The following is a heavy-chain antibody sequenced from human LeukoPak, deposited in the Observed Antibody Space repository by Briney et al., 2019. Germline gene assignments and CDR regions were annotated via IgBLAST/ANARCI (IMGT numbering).Heavy chain of an antibody. J-gene: IGHJ3*02. Sequence: SETLSLTCTVSGGSISSYYWSWIRQPPGKGLEWIGYIYYSGSTNYNPSLKSRVTILVDTSKNQFSLKLSSVTAADTAVYYCARHGGNVLLWFGGKPDAFDIWAQGTMVTVSS. CDR3: ARHGGNVLLWFGGKPDAFDI. V-gene: IGHV4-59*08. D-gene: IGHD3-10*01. CDR2: IYYSGST. CDR1: GGSISSYY.